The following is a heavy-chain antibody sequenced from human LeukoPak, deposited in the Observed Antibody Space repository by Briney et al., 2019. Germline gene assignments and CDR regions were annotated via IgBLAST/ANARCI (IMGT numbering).Heavy chain of an antibody. V-gene: IGHV1-69*04. CDR3: ARGILNNWELPPDAFDI. CDR2: IIPILGIA. J-gene: IGHJ3*02. D-gene: IGHD1-20*01. CDR1: GGTFSSYA. Sequence: ASVKVSCKASGGTFSSYAISWVRQAPGQGLEWMGRIIPILGIANYAQKFQGRVTITADKSTSTAYMELSSLRSEDTAVYYCARGILNNWELPPDAFDIWGQGTMVTVSS.